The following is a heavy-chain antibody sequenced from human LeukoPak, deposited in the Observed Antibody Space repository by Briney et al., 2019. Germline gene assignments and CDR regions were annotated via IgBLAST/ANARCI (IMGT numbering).Heavy chain of an antibody. CDR2: ISGSGGST. CDR3: AKPHGVSIYDAFDI. CDR1: GFTFSGYY. D-gene: IGHD2-8*01. V-gene: IGHV3-23*01. Sequence: PGGSLRLSCAASGFTFSGYYMSWIRQAPGKGLEWVSAISGSGGSTYYADSVKGRFTISRDNSKNTLYLQMNSLRAEDTAVYYCAKPHGVSIYDAFDIWGQGTMVTVSS. J-gene: IGHJ3*02.